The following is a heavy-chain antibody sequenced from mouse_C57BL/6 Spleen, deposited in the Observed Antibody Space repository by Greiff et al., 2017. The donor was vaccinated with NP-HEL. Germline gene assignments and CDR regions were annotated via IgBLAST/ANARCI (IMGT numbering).Heavy chain of an antibody. Sequence: VQLQQSGPELVKPGASVKISCKASGYAFSSSWMNWVKQRPGKGLEWIGRIYPGDGDTNYNGKFKGKATLTADKSSSTAYMQLSSLTSEDSVVYFCARWDWFAYWGQGTLVTVSA. CDR2: IYPGDGDT. J-gene: IGHJ3*01. CDR3: ARWDWFAY. CDR1: GYAFSSSW. D-gene: IGHD4-1*01. V-gene: IGHV1-82*01.